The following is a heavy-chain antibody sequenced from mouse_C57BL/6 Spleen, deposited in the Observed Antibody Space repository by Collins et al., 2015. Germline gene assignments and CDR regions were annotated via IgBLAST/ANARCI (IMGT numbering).Heavy chain of an antibody. CDR1: GYTFTSYW. J-gene: IGHJ1*03. V-gene: IGHV1-69*01. CDR3: ARYGYYGRSFDV. Sequence: QVQLQQPGAELVMPGASVKLSCKASGYTFTSYWMHWVKQRPGQGLEWIGEIDPSDSYTNYNQKFKGKSTLTVDKSSSTAYMQLSSLTSEDSAVYYCARYGYYGRSFDVWGTGTTVTVSS. D-gene: IGHD1-1*01. CDR2: IDPSDSYT.